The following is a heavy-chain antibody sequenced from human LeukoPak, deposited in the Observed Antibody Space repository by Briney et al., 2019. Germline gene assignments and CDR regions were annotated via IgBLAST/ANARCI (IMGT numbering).Heavy chain of an antibody. CDR1: GGTFSSYA. J-gene: IGHJ5*02. D-gene: IGHD1-1*01. Sequence: SVKVSRKASGGTFSSYAISWVRQAPGQGLEWMGGIIPIFGTANYAQKFQGRVTITTDESTSTAYMELSSLRSEDTAVYYCARDRDNWNDEGWFDPWGQGTLVTVSS. V-gene: IGHV1-69*05. CDR2: IIPIFGTA. CDR3: ARDRDNWNDEGWFDP.